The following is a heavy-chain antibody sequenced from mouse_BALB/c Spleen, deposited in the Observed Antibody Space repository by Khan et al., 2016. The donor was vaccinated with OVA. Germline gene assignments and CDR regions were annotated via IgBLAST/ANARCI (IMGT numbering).Heavy chain of an antibody. V-gene: IGHV2-3*01. D-gene: IGHD2-2*01. CDR1: GFSLTRYG. CDR2: IWTDGST. Sequence: VQLQESGPGLVAPSQSLSIICTVSGFSLTRYGVSWVRQPPGKGLEWLGVIWTDGSTNYHSALISRLSISKDNSKSQVFLKLNSLQTDDTATYDCAIIYYGYDWFACWGEGTLVTVSA. CDR3: AIIYYGYDWFAC. J-gene: IGHJ3*01.